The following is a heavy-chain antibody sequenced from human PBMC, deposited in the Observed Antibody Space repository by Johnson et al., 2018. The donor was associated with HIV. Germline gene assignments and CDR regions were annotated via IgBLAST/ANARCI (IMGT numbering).Heavy chain of an antibody. J-gene: IGHJ3*02. CDR3: ARDQYDSSGLDAFDI. Sequence: QVQLVESGGGLVRPGESLRLSCVASGFTFSDSYMNWIRQAPGKGLEWIAYISSGGSGMNYADSVQGRFTISRDNSTNTLYLHMNSRRAEDTAVYYCARDQYDSSGLDAFDIWGQGTMVTVSS. D-gene: IGHD3-22*01. CDR2: ISSGGSGM. V-gene: IGHV3-11*04. CDR1: GFTFSDSY.